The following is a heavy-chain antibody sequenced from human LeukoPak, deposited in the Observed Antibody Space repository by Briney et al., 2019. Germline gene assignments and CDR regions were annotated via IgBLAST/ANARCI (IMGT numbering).Heavy chain of an antibody. Sequence: PSETLSLTCTVSGGSISSYYWSWIRQPAGRGLEWIGRIYTSGSTNYNPSLKSRVTMSVDTSKNQFSLKLSSVTAADTAVYYCAGDFRCSGGSCYSDAFDIWGQGTMVTVSS. V-gene: IGHV4-4*07. J-gene: IGHJ3*02. CDR2: IYTSGST. CDR1: GGSISSYY. D-gene: IGHD2-15*01. CDR3: AGDFRCSGGSCYSDAFDI.